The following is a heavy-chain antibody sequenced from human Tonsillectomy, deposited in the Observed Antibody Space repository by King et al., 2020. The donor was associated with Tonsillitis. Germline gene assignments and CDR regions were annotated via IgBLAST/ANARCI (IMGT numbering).Heavy chain of an antibody. D-gene: IGHD3-3*01. Sequence: VQLVESGGGVVQPGRSLRLSCAASGFTFSRYAMHWVRQAPGKGLEWVAVMSYDGSKKYYADSVKGRFTISRDNSNNTLFLQMNSLGAEDTAVYYCAKDLDFWSGYPPPQFDYWGQGTLDTVSS. CDR3: AKDLDFWSGYPPPQFDY. V-gene: IGHV3-30*18. CDR1: GFTFSRYA. CDR2: MSYDGSKK. J-gene: IGHJ4*02.